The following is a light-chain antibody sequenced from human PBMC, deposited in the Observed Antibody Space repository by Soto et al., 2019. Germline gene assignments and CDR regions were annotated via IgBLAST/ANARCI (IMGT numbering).Light chain of an antibody. V-gene: IGKV3-20*01. Sequence: EIVLTQSPGTLSLSPGERATLSCRASQSLSRTYLAWYQQNPGQAPRLLIYCASSRSTGIPDRFSGSGSGTDFTLTISRLEPEDFAMYFCQQHGSSPRTFGQGTKVEIK. CDR2: CAS. CDR1: QSLSRTY. J-gene: IGKJ1*01. CDR3: QQHGSSPRT.